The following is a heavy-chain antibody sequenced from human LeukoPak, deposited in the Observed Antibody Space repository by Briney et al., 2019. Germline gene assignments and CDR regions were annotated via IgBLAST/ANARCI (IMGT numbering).Heavy chain of an antibody. J-gene: IGHJ4*02. V-gene: IGHV4-39*01. CDR1: GGSISSSSYY. Sequence: PSETLSLTCTVSGGSISSSSYYWGWLRQPPGRGLEWIGSIYYSGSTYYNPSLKSRVTISVDTSKNQFSLKLSSVTAADTAVYYCARREKLLWFGELLDVAFDYWGQGTLVTVSS. CDR2: IYYSGST. D-gene: IGHD3-10*01. CDR3: ARREKLLWFGELLDVAFDY.